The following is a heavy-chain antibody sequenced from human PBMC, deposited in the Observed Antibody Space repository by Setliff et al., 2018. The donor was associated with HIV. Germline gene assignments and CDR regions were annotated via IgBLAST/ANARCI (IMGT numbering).Heavy chain of an antibody. CDR1: GGSISSYY. J-gene: IGHJ6*03. V-gene: IGHV4-59*12. CDR3: ARVSCSSWYSIPRNYYYSMDV. Sequence: PSETLSLTCTVSGGSISSYYWSWIRQPPGKGLEWIGYIYYSGSTNYNPSLKSRVTISVDTSKSQFSLKLSSVTAADTAVYYCARVSCSSWYSIPRNYYYSMDVWGEGTTVTVSS. CDR2: IYYSGST. D-gene: IGHD6-13*01.